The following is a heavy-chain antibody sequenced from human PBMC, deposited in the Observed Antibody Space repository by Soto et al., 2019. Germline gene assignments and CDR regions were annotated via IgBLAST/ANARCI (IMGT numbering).Heavy chain of an antibody. D-gene: IGHD1-1*01. V-gene: IGHV1-3*01. Sequence: ASVKVSCKASGYTFTSYAMHWVRQAPGQRLEWMGWINAGNGNTKYSQKFQGRVTITRDTSASTAYMELSSLRSEDTAVYYCARNRLERGDYYYYMDVWGKGTTVTVSS. CDR1: GYTFTSYA. CDR2: INAGNGNT. CDR3: ARNRLERGDYYYYMDV. J-gene: IGHJ6*03.